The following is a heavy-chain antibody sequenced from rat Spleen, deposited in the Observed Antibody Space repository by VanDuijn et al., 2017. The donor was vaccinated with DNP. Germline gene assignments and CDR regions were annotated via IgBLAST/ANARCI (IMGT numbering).Heavy chain of an antibody. CDR1: GFTFRSYW. CDR3: TRPGD. Sequence: EVQLVETGGGLVQPGRSLKVSCVASGFTFRSYWMYWIRQTPTKSLEWVAAISPGGGNIYYRDSVKGRFTISRDNAKSTLYLQMDSLRSEDTATYFCTRPGDWGQGVMVTVSS. CDR2: ISPGGGNI. J-gene: IGHJ2*01. V-gene: IGHV5-25*01. D-gene: IGHD4-3*01.